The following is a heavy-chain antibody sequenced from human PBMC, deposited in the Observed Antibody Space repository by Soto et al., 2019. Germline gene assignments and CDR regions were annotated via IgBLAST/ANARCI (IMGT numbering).Heavy chain of an antibody. Sequence: SETLSLTCTVSGGSISSGNFSWTWIRQPPGKGLEWIAHIFHTGSTFYNSSLKPRVSISVDRSKNQFSLKLKSVTETDTAVYYCARVKVGDLFRFNWFFDLWGRGTLVTVSS. D-gene: IGHD3-3*01. CDR1: GGSISSGNFS. CDR3: ARVKVGDLFRFNWFFDL. CDR2: IFHTGST. V-gene: IGHV4-30-2*01. J-gene: IGHJ2*01.